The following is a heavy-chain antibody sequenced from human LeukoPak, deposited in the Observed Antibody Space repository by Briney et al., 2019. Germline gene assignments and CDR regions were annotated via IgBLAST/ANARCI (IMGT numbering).Heavy chain of an antibody. D-gene: IGHD6-19*01. Sequence: ETLSLTCAVYGGSISGYYWSWIRQPPGKGLEWVSSISSSSSYIYYADSVKGRFTISRDNAKNSLYLQMNSLRAEDTAVYYCARMGIAVADAFDIWGQGTMVTVSS. CDR2: ISSSSSYI. V-gene: IGHV3-21*01. CDR3: ARMGIAVADAFDI. J-gene: IGHJ3*02. CDR1: GGSISGYY.